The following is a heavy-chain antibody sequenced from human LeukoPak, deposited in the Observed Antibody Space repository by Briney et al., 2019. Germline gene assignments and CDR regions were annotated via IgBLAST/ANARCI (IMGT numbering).Heavy chain of an antibody. V-gene: IGHV1-18*01. CDR1: GYTFNTYG. D-gene: IGHD2-21*01. J-gene: IGHJ6*03. CDR2: ISGYNGKT. CDR3: ARDGPGDSDYYYYYMDV. Sequence: ASVKVSCKASGYTFNTYGITWVRQAPGQGLEWMGWISGYNGKTKYAQKLQDRVTMTTDTSTTTAYMELRSLRSDDTAVYYCARDGPGDSDYYYYYMDVWGKGTTVIVSS.